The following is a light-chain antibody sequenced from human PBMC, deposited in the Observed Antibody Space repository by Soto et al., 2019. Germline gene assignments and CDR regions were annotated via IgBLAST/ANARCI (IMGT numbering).Light chain of an antibody. V-gene: IGLV1-44*01. Sequence: QSVLTQPPAASGTPGQRVTIPCSGTHSNIGRKSVNWYLQLPGTAPRLLIFSSNQRPLGVPDRFSGSRSGTSASLAITGLRSEDDAYYYCAAWDDSLNGRVFGGGTELAVL. J-gene: IGLJ3*02. CDR3: AAWDDSLNGRV. CDR1: HSNIGRKS. CDR2: SSN.